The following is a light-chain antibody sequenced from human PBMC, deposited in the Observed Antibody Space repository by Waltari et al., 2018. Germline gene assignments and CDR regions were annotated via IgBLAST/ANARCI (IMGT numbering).Light chain of an antibody. CDR3: CSYASIYTFRV. CDR1: SNDVGGYNY. V-gene: IGLV2-23*02. Sequence: QSALTQPASVSGSPGQSITISCTGTSNDVGGYNYVPWYQQYPGKAPRILIYDVTKRPSGVSNRFSGSKSGNTASLTISGLQAEDEADYYCCSYASIYTFRVFGGGSKLTVL. J-gene: IGLJ2*01. CDR2: DVT.